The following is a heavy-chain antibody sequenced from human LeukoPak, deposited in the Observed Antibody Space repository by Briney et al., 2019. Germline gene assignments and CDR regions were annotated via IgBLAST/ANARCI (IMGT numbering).Heavy chain of an antibody. V-gene: IGHV4-34*01. CDR2: INHSGST. Sequence: SETLSLTCAVYGGSFSGYYWSWIRQPPGKGLEWIGEINHSGSTNYNPSLKSRVTISVDTSKNQFSLKLSSVTAADTAVYYCARSRSFVAVAGTGDYSDYWGQGTLVTVSS. D-gene: IGHD6-19*01. CDR1: GGSFSGYY. CDR3: ARSRSFVAVAGTGDYSDY. J-gene: IGHJ4*02.